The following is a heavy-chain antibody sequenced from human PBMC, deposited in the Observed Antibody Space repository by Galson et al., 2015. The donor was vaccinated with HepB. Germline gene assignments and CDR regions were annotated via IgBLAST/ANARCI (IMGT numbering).Heavy chain of an antibody. CDR2: VSNGGSFK. CDR1: GLIFSEYT. Sequence: SLRLSCAASGLIFSEYTMHWVRQAPGKGLEWVAAVSNGGSFKNYADSVKGRFTISRDNAKNSLYLQIKSLRAEDTAVYYCAQDPSVRADGVANPSPSFFYDMDVSDHASAVTVSS. V-gene: IGHV3-30*18. D-gene: IGHD3-10*02. J-gene: IGHJ6*02. CDR3: AQDPSVRADGVANPSPSFFYDMDV.